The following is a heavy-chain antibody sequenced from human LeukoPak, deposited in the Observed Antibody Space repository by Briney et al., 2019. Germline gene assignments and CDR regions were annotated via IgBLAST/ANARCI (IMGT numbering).Heavy chain of an antibody. V-gene: IGHV3-21*01. CDR2: IGSSSSYI. Sequence: GGSLRLSCAASGFTFSSYSMNWVRQAPGKGLEWVSSIGSSSSYIYYADSVKGRFTISRDNAKNSLYLQMNSLRAEDTAVYYCARDSSKVVPAATALEYWGQGTLVTVSS. CDR3: ARDSSKVVPAATALEY. D-gene: IGHD2-2*01. CDR1: GFTFSSYS. J-gene: IGHJ4*02.